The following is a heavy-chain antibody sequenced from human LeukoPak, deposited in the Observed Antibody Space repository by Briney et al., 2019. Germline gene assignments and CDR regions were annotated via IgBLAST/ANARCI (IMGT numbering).Heavy chain of an antibody. J-gene: IGHJ4*02. CDR1: GGSFSGYY. Sequence: KPSETPSLTCAVYGGSFSGYYWSWIRQPPGKGLEWIGEINHSGSTNYNPSLKSRVTISVDTSKNQFSLKLSSVTAADTAVYYCARQGGNLWFREFTKPYFDYWGQGTLVTVSS. CDR3: ARQGGNLWFREFTKPYFDY. CDR2: INHSGST. D-gene: IGHD3-10*01. V-gene: IGHV4-34*01.